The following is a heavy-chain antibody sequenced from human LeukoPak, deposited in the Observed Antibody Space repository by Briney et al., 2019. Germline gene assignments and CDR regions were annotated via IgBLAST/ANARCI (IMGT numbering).Heavy chain of an antibody. CDR2: MNPNSGNT. CDR3: ARGVVRFGELHYYYYMDV. Sequence: ASVKVSCKASGYTFTSYDINWVRQATGQGLEWMGWMNPNSGNTGYAQKFQGRVTMTRNTSISTAYMELSSLRSEDTAVYYCARGVVRFGELHYYYYMDVWGKGTTVTVSS. V-gene: IGHV1-8*01. CDR1: GYTFTSYD. D-gene: IGHD3-10*01. J-gene: IGHJ6*03.